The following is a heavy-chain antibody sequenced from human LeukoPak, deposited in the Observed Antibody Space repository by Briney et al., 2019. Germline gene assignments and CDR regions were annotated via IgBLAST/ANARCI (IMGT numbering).Heavy chain of an antibody. CDR1: GFTFSSYE. CDR2: ISSSGSTI. V-gene: IGHV3-48*03. CDR3: EGSSSWYSGYAFDI. J-gene: IGHJ3*02. D-gene: IGHD6-13*01. Sequence: GGSLRLSCAASGFTFSSYEMNWVRQAPGKGLEWVSYISSSGSTIYYADSVRGRFTISRDNAKNSLYLQMNSLRAEDTAVYYCEGSSSWYSGYAFDIWGQGTMVTVAS.